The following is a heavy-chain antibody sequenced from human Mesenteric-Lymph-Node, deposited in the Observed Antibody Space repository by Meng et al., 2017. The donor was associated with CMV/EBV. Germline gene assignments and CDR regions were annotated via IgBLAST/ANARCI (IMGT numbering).Heavy chain of an antibody. D-gene: IGHD3-3*01. V-gene: IGHV4-34*01. CDR1: GGSFSGYY. CDR3: ARERDDFWSGRPDAFDI. Sequence: SETLSLTCAVYGGSFSGYYWSWIRQPPGKGLEWIGEINHSGSTNYNPSLKSRVTISVDTSKNQFSLKLSSVTAADTAVYYCARERDDFWSGRPDAFDIWGQGTMVTVSS. J-gene: IGHJ3*02. CDR2: INHSGST.